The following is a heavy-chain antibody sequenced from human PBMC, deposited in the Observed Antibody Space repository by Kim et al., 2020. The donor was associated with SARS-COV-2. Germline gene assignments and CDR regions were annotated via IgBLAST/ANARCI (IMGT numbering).Heavy chain of an antibody. CDR1: GFTFSSYS. CDR3: ARRVAAAVWGMDV. Sequence: GGSLRLSCAASGFTFSSYSMNWVRQAPGKGLEWVSSISSSSSYIYYADSVKGRFTISRDNAKNSLYLQMNSLRAEDTAVYYCARRVAAAVWGMDVWGQGTTVTVSS. D-gene: IGHD6-13*01. CDR2: ISSSSSYI. J-gene: IGHJ6*02. V-gene: IGHV3-21*01.